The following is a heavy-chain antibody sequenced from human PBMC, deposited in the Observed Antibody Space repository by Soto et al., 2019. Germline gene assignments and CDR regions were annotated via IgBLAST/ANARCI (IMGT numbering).Heavy chain of an antibody. CDR1: GYTFTSYA. CDR3: ARDMYYDFWSGLFDY. Sequence: GASVKVSCKASGYTFTSYAMHWVRQAPGQRLEWMGWINAGNGNTKYSQKFQGRVTITRDTSASIAYMELSSLRSEDTAVYYCARDMYYDFWSGLFDYWGQGTLVTVSS. J-gene: IGHJ4*02. CDR2: INAGNGNT. V-gene: IGHV1-3*01. D-gene: IGHD3-3*01.